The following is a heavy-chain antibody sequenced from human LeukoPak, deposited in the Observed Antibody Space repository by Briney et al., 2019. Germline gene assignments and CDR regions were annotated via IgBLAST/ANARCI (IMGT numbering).Heavy chain of an antibody. CDR1: GYSISSGYY. J-gene: IGHJ4*02. Sequence: SENLSRTCAVSGYSISSGYYWGWIRQPPGKGLEWIGNIYHSGSTYYNPSLKSRVTISVDTSKNQFSLKLSSVTAADTAVYYCARARYDILTAYYLFDYWGQGTLVTVSS. V-gene: IGHV4-38-2*01. CDR3: ARARYDILTAYYLFDY. CDR2: IYHSGST. D-gene: IGHD3-9*01.